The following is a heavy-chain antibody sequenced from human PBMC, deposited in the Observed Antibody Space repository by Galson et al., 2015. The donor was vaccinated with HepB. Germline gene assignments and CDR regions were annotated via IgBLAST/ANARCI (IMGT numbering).Heavy chain of an antibody. CDR1: GYIFTNYW. V-gene: IGHV5-51*03. Sequence: QSGAEVKKPGESLKISCKGSGYIFTNYWIGWVRQMPGKGLEWMGIIYPGDSDVRYSPSFQGQVTISVDRSISTAYLSLKASDTAIYFCARRYSGSYYHFDYWGQGTLVIVSS. D-gene: IGHD1-26*01. CDR3: ARRYSGSYYHFDY. J-gene: IGHJ4*02. CDR2: IYPGDSDV.